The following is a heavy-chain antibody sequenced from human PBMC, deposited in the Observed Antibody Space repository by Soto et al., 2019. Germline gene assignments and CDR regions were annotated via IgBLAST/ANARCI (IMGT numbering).Heavy chain of an antibody. Sequence: QLQLQESGPGLVKPSETLSLTCIVSGGSISSSSYYWGWIRQPPGKGLEWIGSIYYSGSTYYNPSLKSRVTISVDTSKNQFSLKLSSVTAADTAVYYCARRSEPATYDYWGQGTLVTVSS. CDR1: GGSISSSSYY. J-gene: IGHJ4*02. CDR2: IYYSGST. CDR3: ARRSEPATYDY. D-gene: IGHD3-10*01. V-gene: IGHV4-39*01.